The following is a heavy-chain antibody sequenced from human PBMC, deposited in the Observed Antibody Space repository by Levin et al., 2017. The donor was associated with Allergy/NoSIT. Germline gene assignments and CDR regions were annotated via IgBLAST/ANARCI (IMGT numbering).Heavy chain of an antibody. J-gene: IGHJ3*02. CDR3: ARGITGTIGGAFDI. V-gene: IGHV3-53*01. Sequence: GESLKISCAASGFTVSSNYMSWVRQAPGKGLEWVSVIYSGGSTYYADSVKGRFTISRDNSKNTLYLQMNSLRAEDTAVYYCARGITGTIGGAFDIWGQGTMVTVSS. CDR1: GFTVSSNY. D-gene: IGHD1-20*01. CDR2: IYSGGST.